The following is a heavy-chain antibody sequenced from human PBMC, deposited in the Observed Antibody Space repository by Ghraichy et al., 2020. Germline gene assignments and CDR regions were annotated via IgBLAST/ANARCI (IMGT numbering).Heavy chain of an antibody. CDR2: IRYDGSNN. Sequence: GESLNISCAASGFTFSTSGMHWVRQAPGKGLEWVAFIRYDGSNNYYADSVQGRFTISRDNSKNTVSLQMSSLRAEDTALYYCAKDSPVRGIIGLYFDYWGQGTLVTVSS. CDR1: GFTFSTSG. V-gene: IGHV3-30*02. CDR3: AKDSPVRGIIGLYFDY. J-gene: IGHJ4*02. D-gene: IGHD3-10*01.